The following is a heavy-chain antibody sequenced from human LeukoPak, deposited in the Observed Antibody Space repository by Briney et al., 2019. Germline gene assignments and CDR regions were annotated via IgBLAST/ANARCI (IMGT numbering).Heavy chain of an antibody. Sequence: ASVKVSCKASGYTFTGYYMHWVRQAPGQGLEWMGWISAYNGNTNYAQKLQGRVTMTTDTSTSTAYMELRSLRSDDTAVYYCARWVQADVWGQGTTVTVSS. V-gene: IGHV1-18*04. CDR1: GYTFTGYY. CDR3: ARWVQADV. J-gene: IGHJ6*02. CDR2: ISAYNGNT.